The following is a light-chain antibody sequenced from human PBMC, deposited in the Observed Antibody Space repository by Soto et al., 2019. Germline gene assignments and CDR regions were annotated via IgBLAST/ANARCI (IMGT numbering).Light chain of an antibody. J-gene: IGKJ1*01. CDR2: KAS. Sequence: DIRMSLSASTLSGSVGDRVTITCRASQTISSWLAWYQQKPGKAPKLLIYKASTLKSGVPSRFSGSGSGTEFTLTISSLQPDDFATYYCQHYNSYSEPFGQGAKVDI. CDR3: QHYNSYSEP. CDR1: QTISSW. V-gene: IGKV1-5*03.